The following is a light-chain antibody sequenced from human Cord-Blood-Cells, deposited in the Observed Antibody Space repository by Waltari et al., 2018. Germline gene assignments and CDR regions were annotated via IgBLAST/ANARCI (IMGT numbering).Light chain of an antibody. CDR3: QPYDNLPIT. CDR2: DAS. Sequence: DIQMTQSPSSLSASVGDRVTITCQASQDISNYLNWYQQKPGKAPKLLIYDASNLETGGPSRFSGSGSGTDFTFTISSLQTEDIATYYCQPYDNLPITFGHGTRLEIK. J-gene: IGKJ5*01. V-gene: IGKV1-33*01. CDR1: QDISNY.